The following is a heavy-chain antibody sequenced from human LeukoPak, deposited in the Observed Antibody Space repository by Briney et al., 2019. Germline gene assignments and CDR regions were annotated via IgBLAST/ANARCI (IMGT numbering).Heavy chain of an antibody. CDR3: ARDVRIWERYFDAPYGMDV. D-gene: IGHD3-9*01. J-gene: IGHJ6*02. Sequence: PGGSLRLSCAASGFTFSSYWMSWVRQAPGKGLEWVANIKQDGSEKYYVDSVKGRFTISRDNAKNSLCLQMNSLRAEDTAVYYCARDVRIWERYFDAPYGMDVWGQGTTVTVSS. CDR2: IKQDGSEK. V-gene: IGHV3-7*01. CDR1: GFTFSSYW.